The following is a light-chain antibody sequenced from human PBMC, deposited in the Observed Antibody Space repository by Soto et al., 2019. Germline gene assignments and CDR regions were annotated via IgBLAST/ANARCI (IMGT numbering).Light chain of an antibody. V-gene: IGLV1-36*01. Sequence: QSVLTQPPSVSEAPRQRVTISCSGSSSNIGNNGVNWYQQLPGKAPKLLIYYDDLLPSGVSDRFSGSKSGTSASLAISGLQSEDEADYNCAAWDDSLNGPVFGGGTKLTVL. CDR3: AAWDDSLNGPV. J-gene: IGLJ2*01. CDR1: SSNIGNNG. CDR2: YDD.